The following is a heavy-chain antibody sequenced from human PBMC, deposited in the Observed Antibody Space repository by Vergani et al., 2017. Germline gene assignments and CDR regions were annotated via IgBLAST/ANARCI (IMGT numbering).Heavy chain of an antibody. CDR3: ARVPDFSDSSGYYYFDY. J-gene: IGHJ4*02. CDR2: IYYSGST. Sequence: QVQLQESGPGLVKPSQTLSLTCTVSGGSISSGGYYWSWIRQHPGKCLEWIGYIYYSGSTYYKQSLKSRVTISVETSKNQFSLKRSSVTAADTAVYYCARVPDFSDSSGYYYFDYWGQGTLVIFSS. D-gene: IGHD3-22*01. CDR1: GGSISSGGYY. V-gene: IGHV4-31*03.